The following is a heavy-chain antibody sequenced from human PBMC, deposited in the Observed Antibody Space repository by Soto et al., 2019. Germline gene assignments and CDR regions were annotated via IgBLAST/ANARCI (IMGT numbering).Heavy chain of an antibody. Sequence: EVQLLESGGGLVQPGGSLRLSCAASGFTFSSYVMSWVRQAPGKGLEWVSVISGSGDSTYYADSGRGRFTISRDNSKNTLYLQMNSLRAEDTAVYYCAKDRDGAAAGPTKFYGMDVWGQGTTVTVSS. J-gene: IGHJ6*02. CDR3: AKDRDGAAAGPTKFYGMDV. CDR1: GFTFSSYV. CDR2: ISGSGDST. D-gene: IGHD6-13*01. V-gene: IGHV3-23*01.